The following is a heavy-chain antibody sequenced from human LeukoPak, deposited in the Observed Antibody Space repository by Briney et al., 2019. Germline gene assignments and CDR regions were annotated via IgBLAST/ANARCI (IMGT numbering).Heavy chain of an antibody. CDR2: INTDGSST. D-gene: IGHD3-22*01. Sequence: GGSLRLSCAASGFTFSSYWMHWVRQAPGKGLVWVSRINTDGSSTSYADSVKGRFTISRDNAKNTLYLQMNSLRAEDTAVYYCARDDSSGYEYFQHWGQGTLVTVSS. CDR1: GFTFSSYW. J-gene: IGHJ1*01. V-gene: IGHV3-74*01. CDR3: ARDDSSGYEYFQH.